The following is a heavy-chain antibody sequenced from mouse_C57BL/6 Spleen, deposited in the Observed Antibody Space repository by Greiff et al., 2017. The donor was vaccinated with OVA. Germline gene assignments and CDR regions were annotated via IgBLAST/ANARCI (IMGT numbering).Heavy chain of an antibody. V-gene: IGHV2-5*01. CDR3: AKNSDGYYVDY. Sequence: VQVVESGPGLVQPSQSLSITCTVSGFSLTSYGVHWVRQSPGKGLEWLGVIWRGGSTDYNAAFMSRLSITKDNSKSQVFFKMNSLQADDTAIYXCAKNSDGYYVDYWGQGTTLTVSS. CDR2: IWRGGST. CDR1: GFSLTSYG. D-gene: IGHD2-3*01. J-gene: IGHJ2*01.